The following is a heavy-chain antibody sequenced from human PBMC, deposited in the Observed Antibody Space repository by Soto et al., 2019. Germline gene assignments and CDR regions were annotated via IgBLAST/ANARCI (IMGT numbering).Heavy chain of an antibody. CDR3: AKDSITFFYGMDV. D-gene: IGHD3-10*01. CDR2: ISDSGGST. CDR1: GFTFSSFA. Sequence: PWGALRLSCAASGFTFSSFAMNWVRQAPGKGLEWVSGISDSGGSTYYADSVKGRFTISRDNSKNTLYLQMNSLRAEDTAVYYCAKDSITFFYGMDVWGQGTTVTVSS. J-gene: IGHJ6*02. V-gene: IGHV3-23*01.